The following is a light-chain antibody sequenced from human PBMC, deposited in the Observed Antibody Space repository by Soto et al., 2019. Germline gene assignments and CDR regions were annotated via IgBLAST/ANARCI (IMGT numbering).Light chain of an antibody. CDR1: QSVSSN. CDR3: QQYNNWPQT. Sequence: EIVMTQSPATLSVSPGERATLSCRASQSVSSNVAWYQQKPGQAPRLLIYGAYTRAAGVPARFSGSGSGTDFTLTISSLQSEDFAVYYCQQYNNWPQTFGQGTKVDIK. J-gene: IGKJ1*01. CDR2: GAY. V-gene: IGKV3-15*01.